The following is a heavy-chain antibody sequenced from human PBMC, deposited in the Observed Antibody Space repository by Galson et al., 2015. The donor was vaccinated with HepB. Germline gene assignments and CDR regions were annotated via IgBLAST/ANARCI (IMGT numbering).Heavy chain of an antibody. J-gene: IGHJ4*02. CDR3: VRVGDDFWGGFYD. D-gene: IGHD3-3*01. V-gene: IGHV3-9*02. Sequence: SLRLSCATSGFSPHDHAIHWVRQPPGKGLEWVSGISWNSGSLGYADSVKGRFTISRDNGQNVVYLQMNNLRIEDTALYHWVRVGDDFWGGFYDWGQGTLVTVSS. CDR1: GFSPHDHA. CDR2: ISWNSGSL.